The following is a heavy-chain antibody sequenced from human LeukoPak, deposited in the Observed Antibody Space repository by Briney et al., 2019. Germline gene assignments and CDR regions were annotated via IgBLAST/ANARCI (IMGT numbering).Heavy chain of an antibody. V-gene: IGHV3-66*01. CDR1: GFTFSSYW. D-gene: IGHD3-10*01. CDR2: IYHGGST. Sequence: PGGSLRLSCAASGFTFSSYWMHWVRQAPGKGLEWVSVIYHGGSTYYADSVKGRFIISRDYSKNTVYLQVNRLRAEDTAVYYCVRDRYGSGSAWGQGTLVIVST. J-gene: IGHJ4*02. CDR3: VRDRYGSGSA.